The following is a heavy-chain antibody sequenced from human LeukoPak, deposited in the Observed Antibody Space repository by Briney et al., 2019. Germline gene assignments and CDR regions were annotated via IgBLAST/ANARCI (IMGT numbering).Heavy chain of an antibody. CDR1: GGSFSGYY. CDR3: ARVWCSGGSCYSSRGAFDI. V-gene: IGHV4-34*01. Sequence: PSETASLTCAVYGGSFSGYYWSWIRQPPGKGLEWIGEINHSGSTNYNPSLKSRVTISVDTSKNQFSLKLSSVTAADTAVYYCARVWCSGGSCYSSRGAFDIWGQGTMVTVSS. CDR2: INHSGST. D-gene: IGHD2-15*01. J-gene: IGHJ3*02.